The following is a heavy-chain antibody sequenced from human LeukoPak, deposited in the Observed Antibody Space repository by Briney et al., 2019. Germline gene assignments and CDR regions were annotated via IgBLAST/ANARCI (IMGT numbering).Heavy chain of an antibody. Sequence: SETLSLTCTVSGGSISSYYWSWIRQPPGKGLEWIGYIYYSGSTNYNPSLKSRVTMSVDTSKNQFSLKLSSVTAADTAVYYCARGGYSYGITTFDYWGQGTLVTVSS. CDR3: ARGGYSYGITTFDY. J-gene: IGHJ4*02. V-gene: IGHV4-59*12. D-gene: IGHD5-18*01. CDR2: IYYSGST. CDR1: GGSISSYY.